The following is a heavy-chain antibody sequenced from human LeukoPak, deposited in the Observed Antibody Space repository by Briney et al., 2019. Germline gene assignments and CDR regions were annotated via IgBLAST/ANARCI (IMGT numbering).Heavy chain of an antibody. J-gene: IGHJ4*02. CDR3: ARERGPRYHDSSGYSPDY. V-gene: IGHV3-21*01. Sequence: GGSLRLSCAASGFTFSSYSMNWVRQAPGKGLEWVSSISSSSSYIYYADSVKGRFTISRDNAKNSLYLQMNSLRAEDTAVYYCARERGPRYHDSSGYSPDYWGQGTLVTVSS. CDR1: GFTFSSYS. CDR2: ISSSSSYI. D-gene: IGHD3-22*01.